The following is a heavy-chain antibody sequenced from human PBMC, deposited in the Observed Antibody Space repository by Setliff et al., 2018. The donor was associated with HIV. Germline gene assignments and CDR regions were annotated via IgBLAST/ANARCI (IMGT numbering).Heavy chain of an antibody. CDR1: GYTFISYG. V-gene: IGHV1-18*01. CDR2: ISGYNGNT. CDR3: ARDSSTLPAFDV. D-gene: IGHD6-13*01. Sequence: EASVKVSCKTSGYTFISYGISWVRQAPGQGLEWMGWISGYNGNTNYAQNLQGRVTMTTDTSTSTAYMELRSLRSDDTAVYYCARDSSTLPAFDVWGQGTMVTVSS. J-gene: IGHJ3*01.